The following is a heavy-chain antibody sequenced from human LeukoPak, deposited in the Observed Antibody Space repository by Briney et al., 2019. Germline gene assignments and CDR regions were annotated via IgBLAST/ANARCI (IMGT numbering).Heavy chain of an antibody. CDR1: GSTFSSYS. CDR3: ARDLSEYYYYGMDV. J-gene: IGHJ6*02. CDR2: ISSSSSYI. Sequence: GGSLRLSCAASGSTFSSYSMNWVRQAPGKGLEWVSSISSSSSYIYYADSVKGRFTISRDNAKNSLYLQMNSLRAEDTAVYYCARDLSEYYYYGMDVWGQGTTVTVSS. V-gene: IGHV3-21*01. D-gene: IGHD2/OR15-2a*01.